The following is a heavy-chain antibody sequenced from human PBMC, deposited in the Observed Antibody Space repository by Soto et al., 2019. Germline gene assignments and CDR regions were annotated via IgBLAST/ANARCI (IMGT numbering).Heavy chain of an antibody. D-gene: IGHD2-15*01. V-gene: IGHV3-30-3*01. CDR1: GFTFSSYA. Sequence: QVQLVESGGGVVQPGRSLRLSCAASGFTFSSYAMHWVRQAPGKGLEWVAVISYDGSNKYYADSVKGRFTISRDNSKNTLYLQMNSLRAEDTAVYYCARERFEVVVAASSFDYWGQGTLVTVSS. J-gene: IGHJ4*02. CDR2: ISYDGSNK. CDR3: ARERFEVVVAASSFDY.